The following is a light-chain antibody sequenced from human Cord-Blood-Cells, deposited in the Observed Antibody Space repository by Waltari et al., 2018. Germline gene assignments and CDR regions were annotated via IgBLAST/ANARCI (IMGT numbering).Light chain of an antibody. V-gene: IGLV2-14*03. CDR3: SSYTSSSTYV. CDR1: SSDVGGYNY. CDR2: DVS. J-gene: IGLJ1*01. Sequence: QSALPQPASVSGSPGQSITISCTGTSSDVGGYNYVSWYQQHPGKAPQLMIYDVSNRPSGVSKRFSGSKSGNTASLTISGLQAEDEADYYCSSYTSSSTYVFGTGTKVTVL.